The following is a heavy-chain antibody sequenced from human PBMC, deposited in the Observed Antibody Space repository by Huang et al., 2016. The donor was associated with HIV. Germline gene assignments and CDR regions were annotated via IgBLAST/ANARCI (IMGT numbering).Heavy chain of an antibody. D-gene: IGHD3-3*01. CDR1: GESTSNHY. V-gene: IGHV4-59*11. CDR2: LQESGTT. Sequence: QVQLQESGPGLVQASETLSLTCPVSGESTSNHYWNWIRQPPGKGLEWIGSLQESGTTNDNPSLKSRVIISEDTSKKQFSLRLSSVTAADTAVYFCARGRAIYDFWSGYYDYWGQGSLVTVSS. J-gene: IGHJ4*02. CDR3: ARGRAIYDFWSGYYDY.